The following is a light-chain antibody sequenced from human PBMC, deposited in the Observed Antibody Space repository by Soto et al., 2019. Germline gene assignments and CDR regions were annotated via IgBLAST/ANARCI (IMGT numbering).Light chain of an antibody. CDR2: LNSDGSH. CDR1: NGHNTNA. CDR3: QTGDTGMV. Sequence: QPVLTQSPSASASLGASVKLTCTLSNGHNTNAIAWHQQRPEKGPRYLMKLNSDGSHSRGGGIPDRFSGSSSGAERYLSSSGLQSEDESDYYCQTGDTGMVFGGGTKLTVL. J-gene: IGLJ2*01. V-gene: IGLV4-69*01.